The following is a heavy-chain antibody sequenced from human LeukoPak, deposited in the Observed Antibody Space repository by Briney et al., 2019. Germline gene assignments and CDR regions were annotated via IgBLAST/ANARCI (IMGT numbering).Heavy chain of an antibody. Sequence: SETLSLTCTVSGGSISSSSYYWGWIRQPPGKGLEWIGSIYYSGSTYYNPSLKSRVTISVDTSKNQFSLKLSSVTAADTAVYYCALIAAPPGYYYYGMDVWGQGTTVTVSS. D-gene: IGHD6-6*01. V-gene: IGHV4-39*01. CDR3: ALIAAPPGYYYYGMDV. CDR1: GGSISSSSYY. J-gene: IGHJ6*02. CDR2: IYYSGST.